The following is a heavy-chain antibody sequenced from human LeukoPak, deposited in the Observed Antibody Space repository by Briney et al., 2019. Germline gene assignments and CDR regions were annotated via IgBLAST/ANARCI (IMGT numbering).Heavy chain of an antibody. CDR2: INHSGST. J-gene: IGHJ4*02. CDR1: GGSFSGYY. V-gene: IGHV4-34*01. CDR3: ARSYHGSGGVDY. Sequence: PSETLSLTCAVYGGSFSGYYWSWICKPPGKGLEWIGEINHSGSTNYNPSLKSRVTISVDTSKNQFSLKLSSVTAADTAVYYCARSYHGSGGVDYWGQGTLVTVSS. D-gene: IGHD3-10*01.